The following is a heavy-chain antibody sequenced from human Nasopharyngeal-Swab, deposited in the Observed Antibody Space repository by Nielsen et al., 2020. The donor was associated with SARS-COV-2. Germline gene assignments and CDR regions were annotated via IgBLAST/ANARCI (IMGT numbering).Heavy chain of an antibody. V-gene: IGHV4-38-2*01. CDR3: ARGNTVTTPPLDY. Sequence: SETLSLTCAVSGYSISSGYYWGWIRQPPGKGLEWIGSIYHSGSTNYNPSLKSRVTISVDTSKNQFSLKLSSVTAADTAVYYCARGNTVTTPPLDYWGQGTLVTVSS. CDR2: IYHSGST. J-gene: IGHJ4*02. CDR1: GYSISSGYY. D-gene: IGHD4-17*01.